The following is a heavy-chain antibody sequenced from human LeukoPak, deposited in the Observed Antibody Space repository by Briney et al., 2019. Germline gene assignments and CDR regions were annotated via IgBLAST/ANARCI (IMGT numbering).Heavy chain of an antibody. CDR3: ARGGTVRNGMDV. CDR2: IYYSGST. Sequence: PSETLSPTCTVSGGSISSYYWSWIRQPPGKGLEWIGYIYYSGSTNYNPSLKSRVTISVDTSRNQFSLKLSSVTAADTAVYYCARGGTVRNGMDVWGQGTTVTVSS. V-gene: IGHV4-59*01. D-gene: IGHD1-26*01. J-gene: IGHJ6*02. CDR1: GGSISSYY.